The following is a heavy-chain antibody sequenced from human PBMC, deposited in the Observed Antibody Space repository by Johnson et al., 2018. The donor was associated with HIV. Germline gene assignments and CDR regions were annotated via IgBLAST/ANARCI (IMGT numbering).Heavy chain of an antibody. V-gene: IGHV3-30*04. CDR1: GFTFSSYA. D-gene: IGHD5-24*01. Sequence: QVQLVESGGGVVQPGRSLRLSCAASGFTFSSYAMRWVRQAPGKGLEWVAVISYDGSNKYYADSVKGRFTISRDNSKNTLYLQMNSLRAEDTAVYYCARDADGYNPYDAFDIWGQGTMVTVSS. CDR2: ISYDGSNK. CDR3: ARDADGYNPYDAFDI. J-gene: IGHJ3*02.